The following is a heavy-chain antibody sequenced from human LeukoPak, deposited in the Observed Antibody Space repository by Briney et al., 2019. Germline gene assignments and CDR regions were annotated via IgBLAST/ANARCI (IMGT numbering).Heavy chain of an antibody. CDR2: IYYSGST. V-gene: IGHV4-39*01. CDR3: ARQSMVRGVTDAFDI. CDR1: GGSISSSSYY. Sequence: SETLSLTCTVSGGSISSSSYYWGWLRQPPGKGLEWIGSIYYSGSTYYNPSLKSRVTISVDTSKNQFSLKLSSVTAADTAVYYCARQSMVRGVTDAFDIWGQGTMVTVSS. J-gene: IGHJ3*02. D-gene: IGHD3-10*01.